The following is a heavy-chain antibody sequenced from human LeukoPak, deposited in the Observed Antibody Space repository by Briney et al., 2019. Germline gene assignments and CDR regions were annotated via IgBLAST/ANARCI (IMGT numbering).Heavy chain of an antibody. D-gene: IGHD4-17*01. V-gene: IGHV3-23*01. CDR2: IRGSGGST. CDR3: GRDPNGDYIGAFDM. Sequence: HSGGSLRLSCAASGFTFSSYAMIWVRQAPGKGLEWVSAIRGSGGSTYYADSVKDRFTISRDNSKNTLYLQMNSLRAEDTAVYYCGRDPNGDYIGAFDMWGQGTVITVSS. CDR1: GFTFSSYA. J-gene: IGHJ3*02.